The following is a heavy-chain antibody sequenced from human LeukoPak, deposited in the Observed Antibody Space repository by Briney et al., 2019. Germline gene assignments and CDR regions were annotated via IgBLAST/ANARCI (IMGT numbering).Heavy chain of an antibody. CDR2: ISDNGNNT. J-gene: IGHJ4*02. Sequence: PGGSLRLSCAASGFTFNTYAMNWVRQAPGKGLEWVSLISDNGNNTYYADSVKGRFTISRDDSNNALYLQMHSLRAEDTALYYCASGPPFLKYFEYWGQGTLVTVSS. CDR1: GFTFNTYA. CDR3: ASGPPFLKYFEY. D-gene: IGHD3-3*01. V-gene: IGHV3-23*01.